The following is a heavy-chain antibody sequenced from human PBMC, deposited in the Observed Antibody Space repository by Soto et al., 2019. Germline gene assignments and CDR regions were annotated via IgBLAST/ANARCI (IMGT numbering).Heavy chain of an antibody. CDR3: ARVAYGDYWFDP. V-gene: IGHV3-74*01. CDR2: INSDGSTT. D-gene: IGHD4-17*01. Sequence: EVQLVESGGGLVQPGGSLRLSCAASGFTFSSYWMHWVRQAPGKGLVWVSRINSDGSTTSYADSVKGRFTISRDNAKNTVYLQMNSVRAEDTAVYYCARVAYGDYWFDPWGLGTLVTVSS. CDR1: GFTFSSYW. J-gene: IGHJ5*01.